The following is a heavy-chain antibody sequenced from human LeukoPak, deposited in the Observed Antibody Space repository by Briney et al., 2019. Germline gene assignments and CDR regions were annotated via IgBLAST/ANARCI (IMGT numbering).Heavy chain of an antibody. Sequence: SETLSLTCTLSGGSISTYYWSWVRQPPGKGLEWIGYIYYTGSTDYNPSLKSRVTISVDTSKNQFSLKLSSVTAADTAVYYCARYRYYGIFGPWGQGTLVTVSS. CDR3: ARYRYYGIFGP. V-gene: IGHV4-59*01. J-gene: IGHJ5*02. CDR1: GGSISTYY. CDR2: IYYTGST. D-gene: IGHD3-10*01.